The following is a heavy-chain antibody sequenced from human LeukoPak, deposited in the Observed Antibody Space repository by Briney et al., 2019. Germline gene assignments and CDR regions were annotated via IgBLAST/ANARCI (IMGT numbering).Heavy chain of an antibody. V-gene: IGHV3-15*04. J-gene: IGHJ4*02. CDR2: IESKTDGGTT. CDR1: GFTFSSYW. Sequence: GGSLRLSCGASGFTFSSYWMSWVRQAPGKGLEWVGRIESKTDGGTTDYAAPVKGRFTISRDDSKNTLYLQMNSLKTEDTAVYYCIRVGVITKGDYWGQGTLVTVSS. CDR3: IRVGVITKGDY. D-gene: IGHD3-22*01.